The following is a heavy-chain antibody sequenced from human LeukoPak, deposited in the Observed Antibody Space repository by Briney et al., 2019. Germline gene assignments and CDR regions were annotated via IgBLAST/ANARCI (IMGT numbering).Heavy chain of an antibody. CDR1: GFTFSSYA. V-gene: IGHV3-30-3*01. D-gene: IGHD3-10*01. CDR3: AREPGEGHSTLMEYYYGMDV. CDR2: ISYDGSNK. Sequence: PRGSLRLSCAASGFTFSSYAMHWVRQAPGKGLEGVAVISYDGSNKYYADSVKGRFTISRDNSKNTLYLQMNSLRAEDTAVYYCAREPGEGHSTLMEYYYGMDVWGQGTTVTVSS. J-gene: IGHJ6*02.